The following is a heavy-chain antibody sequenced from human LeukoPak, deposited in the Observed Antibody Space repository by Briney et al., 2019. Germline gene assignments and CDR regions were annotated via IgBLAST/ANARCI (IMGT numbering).Heavy chain of an antibody. V-gene: IGHV4-39*02. CDR1: GGSISSISSNNYH. J-gene: IGHJ6*02. D-gene: IGHD4-23*01. Sequence: SETLSLTCIVSGGSISSISSNNYHWGWIRQPPGKGLEGIGSIYYSGSTYYNPSLKSRVTISVDTSKNQFSLKLSSVTAADTALYYCAREMGVVTAHGIDVWGQGTTVTVSS. CDR2: IYYSGST. CDR3: AREMGVVTAHGIDV.